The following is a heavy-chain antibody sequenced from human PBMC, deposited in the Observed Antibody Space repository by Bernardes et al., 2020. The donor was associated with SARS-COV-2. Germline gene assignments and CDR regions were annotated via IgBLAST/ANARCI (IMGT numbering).Heavy chain of an antibody. CDR1: GGSISDNNYF. J-gene: IGHJ4*02. CDR3: ARHPWGYYSDRVAY. Sequence: SETLSLTCTVSGGSISDNNYFWGWIRQPPGKGLEWIGTIHFSGSTYFNPSLKSRVTISGDTSKNYFSLKLSSVTAADTAVYYCARHPWGYYSDRVAYWGQGTLVTVSS. CDR2: IHFSGST. V-gene: IGHV4-39*01. D-gene: IGHD4-17*01.